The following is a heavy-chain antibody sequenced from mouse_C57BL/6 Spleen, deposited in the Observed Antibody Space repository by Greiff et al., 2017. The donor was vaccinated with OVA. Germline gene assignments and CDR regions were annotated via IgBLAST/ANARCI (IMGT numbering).Heavy chain of an antibody. CDR3: ARETVVSYYFDD. CDR1: GYTFTDHT. J-gene: IGHJ2*01. Sequence: QVQLQQSDAELVKPGASVKISCKVSGYTFTDHTIHWMKQRPEPGLEWIGYIYPRDGSPTYNEKFKGKATLPADKSSSTAYMHLNSLTSEDTAVYFCARETVVSYYFDDGGQGTTLTVSS. V-gene: IGHV1-78*01. CDR2: IYPRDGSP. D-gene: IGHD1-1*01.